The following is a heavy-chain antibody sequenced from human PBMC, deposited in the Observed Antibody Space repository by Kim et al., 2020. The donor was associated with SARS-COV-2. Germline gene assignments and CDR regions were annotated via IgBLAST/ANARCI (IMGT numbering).Heavy chain of an antibody. Sequence: GGSLRLSCAASGFTFSSYAMSWVRQAPGKGLEWVSAISGSGGSTYYADSVKGRFTISRDNSKNTLYLQMNSLRAEDTAVYYCAKSRSLHGSGSYFDYWGQGTLVTVSS. J-gene: IGHJ4*02. CDR3: AKSRSLHGSGSYFDY. D-gene: IGHD3-10*01. CDR2: ISGSGGST. V-gene: IGHV3-23*01. CDR1: GFTFSSYA.